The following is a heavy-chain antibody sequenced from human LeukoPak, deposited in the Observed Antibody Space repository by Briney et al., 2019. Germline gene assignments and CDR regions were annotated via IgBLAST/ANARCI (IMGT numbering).Heavy chain of an antibody. CDR1: GYTFTSYD. V-gene: IGHV1-8*01. D-gene: IGHD6-6*01. CDR2: MSPNSGNT. J-gene: IGHJ4*02. CDR3: ARGSWQLAEEVY. Sequence: ASVKVSCKASGYTFTSYDINWVRQATGQGLEWMGWMSPNSGNTGYAQKFQGRVTMTRNTSISTAYMELSSLRSGDTAVYYCARGSWQLAEEVYWGQGTLVTVSS.